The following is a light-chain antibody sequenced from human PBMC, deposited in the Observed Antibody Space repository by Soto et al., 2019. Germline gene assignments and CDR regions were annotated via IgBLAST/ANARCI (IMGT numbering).Light chain of an antibody. CDR3: GTWDSSLSAGV. V-gene: IGLV1-51*01. Sequence: QSVLTQPPSMSAAPGQKVTISCSGSSANIGYNYVSWYQQLPGTAPKLLIYDNDKRPSGIPDRFSGSKSGTSATLGITGLQTGDEADYYCGTWDSSLSAGVFGGGTKLTVL. J-gene: IGLJ2*01. CDR2: DND. CDR1: SANIGYNY.